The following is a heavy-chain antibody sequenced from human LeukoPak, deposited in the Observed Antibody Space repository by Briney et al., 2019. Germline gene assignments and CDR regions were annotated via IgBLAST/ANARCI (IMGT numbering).Heavy chain of an antibody. CDR3: AKDTWATISDSSGYARYFDY. Sequence: PGGSLRLSCAASGFTFSSYAMSWVRQAPGKGLEWASAINGSGGSTYYADSVKGRFTISRDNSKSTLYLQMNSLRAEDTAVYYCAKDTWATISDSSGYARYFDYWGQGTLVTVSS. J-gene: IGHJ4*02. D-gene: IGHD3-22*01. V-gene: IGHV3-23*01. CDR1: GFTFSSYA. CDR2: INGSGGST.